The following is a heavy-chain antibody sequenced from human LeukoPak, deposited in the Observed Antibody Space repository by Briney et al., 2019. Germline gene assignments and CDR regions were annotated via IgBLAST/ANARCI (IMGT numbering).Heavy chain of an antibody. V-gene: IGHV3-74*01. D-gene: IGHD1-26*01. J-gene: IGHJ4*02. CDR1: GFTFSSNW. CDR2: INEDGSTT. CDR3: VRDLGGRSDH. Sequence: GGSLRLSCAASGFTFSSNWMHWVRQAPGKGLVWVSRINEDGSTTNYADSVKGRSTIFRDNAKNTLYLQMNSLRAEDTAVYYCVRDLGGRSDHWGQGTLVTVSS.